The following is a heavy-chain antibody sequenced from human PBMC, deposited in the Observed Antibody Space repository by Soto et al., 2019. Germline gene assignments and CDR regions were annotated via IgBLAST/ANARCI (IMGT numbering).Heavy chain of an antibody. CDR2: TRNKPNSYTT. V-gene: IGHV3-72*01. D-gene: IGHD2-15*01. CDR3: VRDGYCSGGSCYSVFDY. Sequence: GGSLRLSCAASGFTFSDHYMDWVRQAPGKGLEWVGRTRNKPNSYTTEYAASVKGRFSISRDDSKNSLYLQMNSLKTEDTAVYYCVRDGYCSGGSCYSVFDYWGQGTLVTVSS. J-gene: IGHJ4*02. CDR1: GFTFSDHY.